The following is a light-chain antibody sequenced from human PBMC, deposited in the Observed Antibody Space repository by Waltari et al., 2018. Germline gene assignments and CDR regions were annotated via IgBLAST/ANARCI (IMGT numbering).Light chain of an antibody. J-gene: IGLJ1*01. CDR3: SSYTYINPPFL. CDR2: DVG. V-gene: IGLV2-14*03. CDR1: SSDLGGFSF. Sequence: QSALTQPASVSGSPGQSITLSCTRSSSDLGGFSFVSWYQQHPVKAPKLIIYDVGHRPSGVSNRFSGSKSGNTASLTISGLQPEDEADYYCSSYTYINPPFLFGTGTKVTLL.